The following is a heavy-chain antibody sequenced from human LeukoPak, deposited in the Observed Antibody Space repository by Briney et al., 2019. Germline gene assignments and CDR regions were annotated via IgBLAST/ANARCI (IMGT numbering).Heavy chain of an antibody. Sequence: GGPLRLSCAASGFTFSNAWMSWVRQAPGKGLEWVSCITISGTYIDYADSVKGRFTISRDNAKNSLYLQMNSLTAEDTALHYCARQEAYCARDCSPAWGQGTLVTVSS. CDR1: GFTFSNAW. CDR3: ARQEAYCARDCSPA. D-gene: IGHD2-21*02. CDR2: ITISGTYI. J-gene: IGHJ5*02. V-gene: IGHV3-21*01.